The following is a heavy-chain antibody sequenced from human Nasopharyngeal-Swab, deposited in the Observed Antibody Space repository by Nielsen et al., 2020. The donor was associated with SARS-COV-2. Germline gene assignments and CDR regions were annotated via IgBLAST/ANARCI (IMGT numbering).Heavy chain of an antibody. D-gene: IGHD4-17*01. J-gene: IGHJ5*02. Sequence: SETLSLTCTVSGGSISSGGYYWSWIRQHPGKGLEWIGYIYYSGSTYYNPSLKSRVTISVDTSKNQFSLKLSSVTAADTAVYYCARGQTDYGAYRWFDPRGQGTLVTVSS. CDR2: IYYSGST. CDR3: ARGQTDYGAYRWFDP. V-gene: IGHV4-31*03. CDR1: GGSISSGGYY.